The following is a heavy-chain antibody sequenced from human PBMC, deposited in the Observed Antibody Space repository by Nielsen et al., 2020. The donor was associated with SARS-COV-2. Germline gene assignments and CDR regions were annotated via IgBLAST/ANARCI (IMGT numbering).Heavy chain of an antibody. CDR1: GGSISSYY. Sequence: SETLSLTCTVSGGSISSYYWSWIRQPPGKGLEWIGYIYYSGSTNYNPSLKSRVTISVDTSKNQFSLKLSSVTAADTAVYYCAREVGKYYDILTGNYYYYYGMDVWGQGTTVTVSS. CDR3: AREVGKYYDILTGNYYYYYGMDV. J-gene: IGHJ6*02. D-gene: IGHD3-9*01. V-gene: IGHV4-59*13. CDR2: IYYSGST.